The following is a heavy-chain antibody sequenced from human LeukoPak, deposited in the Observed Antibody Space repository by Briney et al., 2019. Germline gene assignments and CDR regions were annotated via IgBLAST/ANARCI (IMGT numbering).Heavy chain of an antibody. Sequence: GGSLRLSCAASEFTFSSYWMSWVRQAPGKGLEWVANIKQDGGEKYYLDSVKGRFTISRDNAKNSLYLQMNSLRDEDTAVYYCARDPGPADYYDSSGYSTWGQGTLVTVSS. V-gene: IGHV3-7*01. J-gene: IGHJ4*02. CDR3: ARDPGPADYYDSSGYST. D-gene: IGHD3-22*01. CDR2: IKQDGGEK. CDR1: EFTFSSYW.